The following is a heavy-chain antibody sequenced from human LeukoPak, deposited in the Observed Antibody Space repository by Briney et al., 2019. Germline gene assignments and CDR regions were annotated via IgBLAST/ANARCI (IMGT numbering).Heavy chain of an antibody. D-gene: IGHD1-26*01. J-gene: IGHJ4*02. CDR1: GFTFEDYA. V-gene: IGHV3-9*01. CDR2: LSWNSGSI. Sequence: SLRLSCTTSGFTFEDYAMHWVRQAPGKGLEWVSGLSWNSGSIGYADSVKGRFTISRDNSKNTLYLQMNSLRAEDTAVYYCAKDSYSGSQIDYWGQGTLVTVSS. CDR3: AKDSYSGSQIDY.